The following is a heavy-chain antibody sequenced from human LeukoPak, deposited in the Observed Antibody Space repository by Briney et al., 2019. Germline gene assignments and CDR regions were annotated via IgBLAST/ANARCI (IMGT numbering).Heavy chain of an antibody. CDR3: AKRGSGRYFDY. Sequence: PGGSLRLSCAASQFTFSNYDMSWVRQAPGRGLEWVSVVNSGSRSTSYADSVKGRFTISRDNSENTVYLQMNSLRAEDTAVYYCAKRGSGRYFDYWGQGTLVTVSS. CDR2: VNSGSRST. CDR1: QFTFSNYD. V-gene: IGHV3-23*03. J-gene: IGHJ4*02. D-gene: IGHD5-12*01.